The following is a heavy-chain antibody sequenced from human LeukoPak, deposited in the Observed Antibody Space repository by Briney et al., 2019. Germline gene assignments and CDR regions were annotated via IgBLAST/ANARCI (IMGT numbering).Heavy chain of an antibody. J-gene: IGHJ3*02. CDR2: IYYSGST. Sequence: PSETLSLTCTVSGASISSYYWSWIRQPPGKRLEWIGYIYYSGSTNYNPSLKSRVTISVDTSKNQFSLKLSSVTAADTAVYYCARETAGDAFDIWGQGTMVTVSS. V-gene: IGHV4-59*01. CDR3: ARETAGDAFDI. CDR1: GASISSYY. D-gene: IGHD6-13*01.